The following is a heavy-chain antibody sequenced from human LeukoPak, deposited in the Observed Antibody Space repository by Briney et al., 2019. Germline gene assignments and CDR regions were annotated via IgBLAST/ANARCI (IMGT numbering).Heavy chain of an antibody. CDR1: GFTFSSYG. V-gene: IGHV3-33*06. CDR3: AKDGGLYCSGGSCYGAFDY. CDR2: IWYDGSNK. Sequence: GGSLRLSCAASGFTFSSYGMHWVRQAPGKGLEWVAVIWYDGSNKYYADSVKGRFTISRDNSKNTLYLQMNSLRAEDTAVYYCAKDGGLYCSGGSCYGAFDYWGQGTLVTVSS. J-gene: IGHJ4*02. D-gene: IGHD2-15*01.